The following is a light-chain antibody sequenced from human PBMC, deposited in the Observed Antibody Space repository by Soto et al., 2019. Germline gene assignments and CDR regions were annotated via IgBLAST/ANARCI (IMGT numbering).Light chain of an antibody. CDR3: MKALQSPKT. Sequence: DIVMTQSPVSLPVTPGEPASISCRSSQSLLHRNGYNYLDWFLQKPGQSPQLLISLGSNRASGVPDRFSRSGSGTDFTLKISRVEAEDVGVYYCMKALQSPKTFGQGTKVAIK. J-gene: IGKJ1*01. V-gene: IGKV2-28*01. CDR1: QSLLHRNGYNY. CDR2: LGS.